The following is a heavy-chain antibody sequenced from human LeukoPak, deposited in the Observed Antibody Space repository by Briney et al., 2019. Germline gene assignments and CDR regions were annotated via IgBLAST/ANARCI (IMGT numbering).Heavy chain of an antibody. CDR3: AKDYSGYDLSAGY. Sequence: GGSLRLSCAASGFTFSSYDMSWVRQAPGSGLEWVSGITGSGGSTYYADSVKGRFTISRDNSKNTLYLQINSLRAEDTAVYYCAKDYSGYDLSAGYWGQGTLVTVSS. V-gene: IGHV3-23*01. CDR1: GFTFSSYD. D-gene: IGHD5-12*01. J-gene: IGHJ4*02. CDR2: ITGSGGST.